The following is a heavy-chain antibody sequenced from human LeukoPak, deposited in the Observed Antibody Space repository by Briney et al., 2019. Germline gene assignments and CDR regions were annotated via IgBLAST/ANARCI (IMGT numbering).Heavy chain of an antibody. CDR2: IWYDGTTK. V-gene: IGHV3-33*01. J-gene: IGHJ4*02. Sequence: PGKSLRLSCAASGFTFSTFGMHWVRQAPGRGLEWVAVIWYDGTTKYYVDSVKGRFTISRDNSNNSLYLQMNSLRAEDTAIYYCVTDHRRGMGHGRFDYWGQGALVTVSS. D-gene: IGHD3-16*01. CDR1: GFTFSTFG. CDR3: VTDHRRGMGHGRFDY.